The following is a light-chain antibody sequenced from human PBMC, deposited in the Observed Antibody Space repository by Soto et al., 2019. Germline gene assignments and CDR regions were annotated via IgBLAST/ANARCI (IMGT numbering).Light chain of an antibody. CDR1: QSVSSNS. CDR3: QQYGTSPRT. V-gene: IGKV3-20*01. Sequence: EIVLTQSPGTLSVSVGERATLSCRASQSVSSNSLAWYQQKPGQAPRLLMYGASSRATGIPDRFSGSGSGTDFTLSISRLEPEDFAVYYCQQYGTSPRTFGQGTKVEIK. CDR2: GAS. J-gene: IGKJ1*01.